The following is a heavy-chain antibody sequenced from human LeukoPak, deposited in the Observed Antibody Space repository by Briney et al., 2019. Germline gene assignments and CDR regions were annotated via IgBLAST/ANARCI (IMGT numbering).Heavy chain of an antibody. D-gene: IGHD2-2*01. Sequence: GASVKVSCKASGYTFTGYYMHWVRQAPGQGLEWMGWINPNSGGTNYAQKFQGRGTMNRDTSISTAYMELSRLRSDDTAVYYCARGDIVVVPAQNWFDPWGQGTLVTVSS. V-gene: IGHV1-2*02. CDR3: ARGDIVVVPAQNWFDP. CDR2: INPNSGGT. J-gene: IGHJ5*02. CDR1: GYTFTGYY.